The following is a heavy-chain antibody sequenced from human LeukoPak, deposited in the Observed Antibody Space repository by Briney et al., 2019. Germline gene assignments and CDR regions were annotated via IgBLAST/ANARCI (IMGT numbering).Heavy chain of an antibody. Sequence: ASVKVSCKASGGTFSSYAISWVRQAPRQGLEWMGGIIPIFGTANYAQKFQGRVTITADESTSTAYMELSSLRSEDTAVYYCAREPRDSIVGASDAFDIWGQGTMVTVSS. V-gene: IGHV1-69*13. D-gene: IGHD1-26*01. CDR3: AREPRDSIVGASDAFDI. J-gene: IGHJ3*02. CDR1: GGTFSSYA. CDR2: IIPIFGTA.